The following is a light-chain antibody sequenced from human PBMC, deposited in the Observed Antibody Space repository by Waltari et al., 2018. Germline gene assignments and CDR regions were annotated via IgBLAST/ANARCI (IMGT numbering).Light chain of an antibody. CDR3: SSYGGRNNLL. CDR1: SSDIGGFNY. J-gene: IGLJ3*02. Sequence: QSALTQPPSASGPPGQSVTISCTGTSSDIGGFNYVHWYQQNPGQAPKLLIYEVNKRPSGIPDRFSGSKSGNTASLTVSGLQAEDEAEYYCSSYGGRNNLLFGEGTKLTVL. V-gene: IGLV2-8*01. CDR2: EVN.